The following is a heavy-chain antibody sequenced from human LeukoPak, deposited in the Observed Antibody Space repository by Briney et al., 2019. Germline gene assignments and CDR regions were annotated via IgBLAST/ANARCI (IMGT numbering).Heavy chain of an antibody. CDR2: IFYSGNT. D-gene: IGHD3-16*01. CDR1: GGSISSSIYY. Sequence: SETLSLTCTVSGGSISSSIYYWGRVRQPPGKGLQWIGSIFYSGNTYYNPSLKSRVSISVGTSKNQFSLKLSSVTAADTAIYYCARRGSDDYYIDYWGQGTLVTVSS. CDR3: ARRGSDDYYIDY. V-gene: IGHV4-39*01. J-gene: IGHJ4*02.